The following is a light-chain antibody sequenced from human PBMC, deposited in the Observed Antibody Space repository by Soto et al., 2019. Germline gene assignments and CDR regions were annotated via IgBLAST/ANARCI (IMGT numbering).Light chain of an antibody. Sequence: EIVLPQSPATLSLSPGASATLSCRASQSVSSYLAWYQQKPGQAHRLLIYDASNRATGIPARFSGSGSGADFTLTISSLEPGEFALDDCKKHINWPLTVGGGNKV. V-gene: IGKV3-11*01. J-gene: IGKJ4*01. CDR2: DAS. CDR1: QSVSSY. CDR3: KKHINWPLT.